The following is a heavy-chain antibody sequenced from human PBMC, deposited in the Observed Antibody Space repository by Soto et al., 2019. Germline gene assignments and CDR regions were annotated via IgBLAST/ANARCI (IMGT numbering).Heavy chain of an antibody. V-gene: IGHV5-51*01. J-gene: IGHJ6*02. Sequence: GESPKISCRGSGYNYNLHWISWVRQKPGRGVEWMGIIYPRHSDTRYNPAFQCQVTISVDKTINTANLQWESVQASDTATYYCARHLRSYDFFQYYYGIDVWGQGSAVTVSS. CDR1: GYNYNLHW. CDR3: ARHLRSYDFFQYYYGIDV. D-gene: IGHD3-16*01. CDR2: IYPRHSDT.